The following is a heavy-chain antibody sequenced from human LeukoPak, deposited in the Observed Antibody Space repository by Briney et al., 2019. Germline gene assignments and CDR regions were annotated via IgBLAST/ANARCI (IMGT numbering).Heavy chain of an antibody. CDR1: GYTFTGYY. D-gene: IGHD1-20*01. J-gene: IGHJ5*02. CDR2: INPNSGGT. CDR3: AKDPFSSNNWNWFDP. Sequence: ASVKVSCKASGYTFTGYYMHWVRQAPGQGLEWMGWINPNSGGTNYAQKFQGRVAMTRDTSISTAYMELSRLRSDDTAVYYCAKDPFSSNNWNWFDPWGQGTLVTVSS. V-gene: IGHV1-2*02.